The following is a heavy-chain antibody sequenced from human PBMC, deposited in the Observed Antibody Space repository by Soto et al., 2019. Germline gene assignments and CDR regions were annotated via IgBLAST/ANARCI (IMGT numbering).Heavy chain of an antibody. V-gene: IGHV4-39*01. CDR1: GGSIISSSYY. D-gene: IGHD2-15*01. J-gene: IGHJ3*02. Sequence: PSETLSLTCTVSGGSIISSSYYWGWIRQPPGKGLEWIGSIYYSGSTYYNPSLKSRVTISVDTSKNQFSLKLSSVTAADTAVYYCARGLSVVVVAATVGAFDIWGQGTMVTVSS. CDR2: IYYSGST. CDR3: ARGLSVVVVAATVGAFDI.